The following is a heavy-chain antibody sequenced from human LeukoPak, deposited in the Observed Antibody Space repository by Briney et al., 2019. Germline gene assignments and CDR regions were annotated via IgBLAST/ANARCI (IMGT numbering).Heavy chain of an antibody. J-gene: IGHJ4*02. D-gene: IGHD6-13*01. V-gene: IGHV1-18*01. CDR2: ISAYNGNT. Sequence: ASVKVSCKASGYTFTSYGISWVRQAPGQGLEWMGWISAYNGNTNYAQKFQGRVTMTRDTSISTAYMELSRLRSDDTAVYYCARDHRDSSSWAFDYWGQGTLVTVSS. CDR3: ARDHRDSSSWAFDY. CDR1: GYTFTSYG.